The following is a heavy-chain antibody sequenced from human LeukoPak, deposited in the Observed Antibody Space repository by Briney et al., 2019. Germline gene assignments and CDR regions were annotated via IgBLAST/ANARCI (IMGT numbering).Heavy chain of an antibody. Sequence: GASVKVSCKASGGTFISYAISWVRQAPGQGLEWMGGIIPIFGTANYAQKFQGRVTMSRDTSTSTVYMELSSLRSEDTAVYYCARDFQGYYYYGMDVWGQGTTVTVS. J-gene: IGHJ6*02. CDR3: ARDFQGYYYYGMDV. CDR2: IIPIFGTA. CDR1: GGTFISYA. V-gene: IGHV1-69*05.